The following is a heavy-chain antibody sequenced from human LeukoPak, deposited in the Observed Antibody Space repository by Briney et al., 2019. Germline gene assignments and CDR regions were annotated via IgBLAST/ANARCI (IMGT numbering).Heavy chain of an antibody. V-gene: IGHV1-3*01. CDR2: INVGNGDT. J-gene: IGHJ4*02. CDR1: GYTFTSYV. Sequence: ASVKVSCKASGYTFTSYVMHWVRRAPGQRLEWMGWINVGNGDTKYSQRFQGRVTIARDTSANTAYMELSSLRSEDTAVYYCARDRGGTGDFDYWGQGTLVTVSS. D-gene: IGHD1-1*01. CDR3: ARDRGGTGDFDY.